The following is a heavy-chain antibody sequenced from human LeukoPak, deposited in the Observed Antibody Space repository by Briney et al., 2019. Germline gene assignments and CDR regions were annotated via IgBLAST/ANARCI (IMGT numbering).Heavy chain of an antibody. CDR2: ISGSGGST. D-gene: IGHD6-6*01. J-gene: IGHJ4*02. V-gene: IGHV3-23*01. Sequence: GGSLRLSCAASGFTFSSYAMSWVRQAPGKGLEWVSAISGSGGSTYYADSVKGRFTISRDNSKNTLYLQMNSLRAEDTAFYYCAGVLGYGSSYVDYWGQGTLVTVSS. CDR1: GFTFSSYA. CDR3: AGVLGYGSSYVDY.